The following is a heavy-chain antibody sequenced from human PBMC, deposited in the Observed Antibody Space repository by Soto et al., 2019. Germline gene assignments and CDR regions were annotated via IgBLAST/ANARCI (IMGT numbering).Heavy chain of an antibody. CDR3: ARVERGTSTPVVDAFDI. Sequence: QVQLQQWGAGLLKPSETLSLTCAVYGGSVSSGSSYWSWIRQPPGKGLEWIAEISHIGRIHFNPSLKCRVTISVDTSKNQFSLKMSSVTAADTALYYCARVERGTSTPVVDAFDIWGQGTMVTVSS. CDR2: ISHIGRI. J-gene: IGHJ3*02. D-gene: IGHD3-16*01. CDR1: GGSVSSGSSY. V-gene: IGHV4-34*01.